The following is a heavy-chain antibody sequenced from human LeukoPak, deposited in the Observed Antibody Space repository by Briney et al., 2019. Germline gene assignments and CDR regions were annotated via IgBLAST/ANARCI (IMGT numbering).Heavy chain of an antibody. D-gene: IGHD2-2*01. CDR1: GYTFTGYY. CDR3: ARDQGYCSSTSCHALVFDY. V-gene: IGHV1-2*06. CDR2: INPNSGGT. Sequence: ASVMVSCKASGYTFTGYYMHWVRQAPGQGLEWMGRINPNSGGTNYAQKFQGRVTMTRDTSISTAYMELSRLRSDDTAVYYCARDQGYCSSTSCHALVFDYWGQGTLVTVSS. J-gene: IGHJ4*02.